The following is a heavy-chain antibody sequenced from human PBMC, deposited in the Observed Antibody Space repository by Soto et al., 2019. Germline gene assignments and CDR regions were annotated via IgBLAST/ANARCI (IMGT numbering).Heavy chain of an antibody. D-gene: IGHD1-7*01. V-gene: IGHV3-21*01. J-gene: IGHJ4*02. Sequence: GGSLRLSCAASGFTFSSYSMNWVRQAPGKGLEWVSSITSSSAFLYYADSLKGRFTISRDNARNSLYLQMHSLSAEDTAVYYCARETASGTTNLDYWGQGTLVTVSS. CDR1: GFTFSSYS. CDR2: ITSSSAFL. CDR3: ARETASGTTNLDY.